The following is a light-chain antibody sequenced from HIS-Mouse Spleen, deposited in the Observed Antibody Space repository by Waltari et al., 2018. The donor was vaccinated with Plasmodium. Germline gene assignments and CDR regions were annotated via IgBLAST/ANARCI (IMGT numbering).Light chain of an antibody. CDR2: YYSNTDK. CDR1: SDINVGSYN. V-gene: IGLV5-37*01. Sequence: QPVLTQPPSSSASPGESARLPCTLPSDINVGSYNIYWYQQKPVSPPRYPLYYYSNTDKGQGLESPGPSSCSKEASDTTGILHIDGLQSEEDADYYGMIWPSNASGVFGGGTKLNVL. J-gene: IGLJ3*02. CDR3: MIWPSNASGV.